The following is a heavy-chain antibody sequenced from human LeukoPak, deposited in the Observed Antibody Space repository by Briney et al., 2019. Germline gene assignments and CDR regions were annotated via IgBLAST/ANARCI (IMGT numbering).Heavy chain of an antibody. D-gene: IGHD5-12*01. CDR2: INSDGSIT. J-gene: IGHJ4*02. CDR3: ARVRATFSPHFDN. CDR1: GXTFSSYW. Sequence: QPGGSLRLSCAASGXTFSSYWMHWVRQAPGKGLMWVSRINSDGSITSYADSVKGRFTISRDNAKNTLYLQMNSLRAEDTAVYYCARVRATFSPHFDNWGQGTLVTVSS. V-gene: IGHV3-74*01.